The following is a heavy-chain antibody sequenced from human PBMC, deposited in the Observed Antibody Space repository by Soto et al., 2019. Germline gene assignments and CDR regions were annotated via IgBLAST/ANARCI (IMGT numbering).Heavy chain of an antibody. CDR3: ARGDTIFGVVTSGYYGMDV. D-gene: IGHD3-3*01. J-gene: IGHJ6*02. CDR2: INPNSGGT. Sequence: GASVKVSCKASGYTFTGYYVHWVRQAPGQGLEWMGWINPNSGGTNYAQKFQGWVTMTRDTSISTAYMELSRLRSDDTAVYYCARGDTIFGVVTSGYYGMDVWGQGTTVTVSS. V-gene: IGHV1-2*04. CDR1: GYTFTGYY.